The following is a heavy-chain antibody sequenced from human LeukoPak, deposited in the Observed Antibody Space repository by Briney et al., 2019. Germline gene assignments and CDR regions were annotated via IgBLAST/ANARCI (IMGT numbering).Heavy chain of an antibody. CDR2: IVVGYGNT. CDR3: AAQLNYHDSTVWDP. J-gene: IGHJ5*02. V-gene: IGHV1-58*01. Sequence: SAKVPCKASGFTFSNSAVQWVRQARGQRPEWMGWIVVGYGNTKYAQKFQERVTFTRDMSTSTAYMELSSLRSDDTAVYYCAAQLNYHDSTVWDPWGQGTLVTVS. D-gene: IGHD3-22*01. CDR1: GFTFSNSA.